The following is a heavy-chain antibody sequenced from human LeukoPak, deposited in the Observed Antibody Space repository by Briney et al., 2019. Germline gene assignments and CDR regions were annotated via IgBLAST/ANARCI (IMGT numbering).Heavy chain of an antibody. J-gene: IGHJ5*02. Sequence: GGSLRLSCAASGFTVSSNYMSWVRQAPWKGLEWVSVIYSGGSTYYADSVKGRFTISRDNSKNTLYLQMNSLRAEDTAVYYCASSGIAAATLEAWGQGTLVTVSS. V-gene: IGHV3-53*01. CDR1: GFTVSSNY. CDR2: IYSGGST. CDR3: ASSGIAAATLEA. D-gene: IGHD6-13*01.